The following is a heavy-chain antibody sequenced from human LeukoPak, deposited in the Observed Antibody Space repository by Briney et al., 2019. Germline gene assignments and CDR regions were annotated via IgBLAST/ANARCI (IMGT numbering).Heavy chain of an antibody. D-gene: IGHD3-22*01. V-gene: IGHV4-34*01. CDR3: ARAPRYYYDSSGYYRLDY. J-gene: IGHJ4*02. CDR2: INHSGST. Sequence: SETLSLTCAVYGGSFSGYYWSWIRQPPGKGLEWIGEINHSGSTNYNPSLKSRVTISVDTSKNQFSLKLSSVTAADTAVYYCARAPRYYYDSSGYYRLDYWGQGTLVTVSS. CDR1: GGSFSGYY.